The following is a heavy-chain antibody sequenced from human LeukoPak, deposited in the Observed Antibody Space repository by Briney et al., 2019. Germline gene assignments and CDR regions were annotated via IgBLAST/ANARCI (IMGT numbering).Heavy chain of an antibody. CDR3: ARAFSLLIAGAFAP. J-gene: IGHJ5*02. CDR2: MNPNSGNT. CDR1: GYTFTSYD. V-gene: IGHV1-8*01. D-gene: IGHD6-19*01. Sequence: EASVKVSCKASGYTFTSYDINWVRQATGQGLEWMGWMNPNSGNTGYAQKFQGRVTMTRNTSISTAYMELSSLRSEDTAVYYCARAFSLLIAGAFAPWGQGTLVTVSS.